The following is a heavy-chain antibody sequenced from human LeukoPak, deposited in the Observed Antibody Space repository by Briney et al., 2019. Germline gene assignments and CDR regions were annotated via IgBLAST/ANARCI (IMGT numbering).Heavy chain of an antibody. V-gene: IGHV3-30*18. CDR1: GFTFSSYG. Sequence: GRSLRLSCAASGFTFSSYGMHWVRQAPGKGLEWVAVISYDGSNKYYADSVKGRFTISGDNSKNTLYLQMNSLRAEDTAVYYCAKTYIVVVPAAKFQPPNYYLDYWGQGTLVTVSS. CDR2: ISYDGSNK. J-gene: IGHJ4*02. D-gene: IGHD2-2*01. CDR3: AKTYIVVVPAAKFQPPNYYLDY.